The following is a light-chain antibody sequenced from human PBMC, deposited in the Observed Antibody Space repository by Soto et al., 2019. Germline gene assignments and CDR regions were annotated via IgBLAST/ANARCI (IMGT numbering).Light chain of an antibody. CDR1: QSISSW. CDR3: QQSFT. J-gene: IGKJ3*01. CDR2: KAS. Sequence: DIQMTQSTSTLSASVGDSVTITCRASQSISSWLAWYQQKPGKAPKLLIYKASTLESGVPSRFSGSGSGTEFTLTISSLQPDDFATYYCQQSFTFGHGNKVDIK. V-gene: IGKV1-5*03.